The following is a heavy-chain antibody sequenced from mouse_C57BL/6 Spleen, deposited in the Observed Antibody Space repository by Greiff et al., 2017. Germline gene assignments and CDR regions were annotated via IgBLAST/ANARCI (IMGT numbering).Heavy chain of an antibody. J-gene: IGHJ4*01. V-gene: IGHV1-80*01. CDR2: IYPGDGDT. CDR3: ASSSGYGYAMDD. Sequence: QVQLQQSGAELVKPGASVKISCKASGYAFSSYWMNWVKPRPGQGLEWIGQIYPGDGDTNYNGQFKGKATLTADKSSSTAYMQLSRLTSEDSAVXFGASSSGYGYAMDDWGQGTSVTVSS. D-gene: IGHD3-2*02. CDR1: GYAFSSYW.